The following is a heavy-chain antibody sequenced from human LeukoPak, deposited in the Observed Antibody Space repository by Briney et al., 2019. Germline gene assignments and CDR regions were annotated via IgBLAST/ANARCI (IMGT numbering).Heavy chain of an antibody. J-gene: IGHJ4*02. CDR3: AKKTPGTYPFDY. CDR2: SGTAGDT. V-gene: IGHV3-23*01. Sequence: GGSLRLSCAASGFTFSSSAMNWVRQVPGKGLEWVSASGTAGDTYYADSVKGRFTISRDDSTNTLYLQMTSLRAEDTAVYYCAKKTPGTYPFDYWGQGTLVTVSP. CDR1: GFTFSSSA. D-gene: IGHD6-13*01.